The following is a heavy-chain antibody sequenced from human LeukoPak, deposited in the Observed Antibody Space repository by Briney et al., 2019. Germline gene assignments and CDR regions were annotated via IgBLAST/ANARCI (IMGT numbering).Heavy chain of an antibody. Sequence: SVKVSCKAPGGTFSNYAINWVRQAPGRGLEWMGGITPIFGTANYAQRFQGRVTIPADESTSTAYMELSSLRSEDTAVYYCARWAGYCSITNCYTAFDYWGQGTLVTVSS. V-gene: IGHV1-69*01. CDR1: GGTFSNYA. D-gene: IGHD2-2*02. CDR2: ITPIFGTA. J-gene: IGHJ4*02. CDR3: ARWAGYCSITNCYTAFDY.